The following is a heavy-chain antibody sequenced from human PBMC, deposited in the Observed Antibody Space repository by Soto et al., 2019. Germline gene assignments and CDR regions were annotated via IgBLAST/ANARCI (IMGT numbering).Heavy chain of an antibody. Sequence: GGSLRLSCAASGFTFSSYAMSWVRQAPGKGLEWVSAISGSGGSPYYADSVKGRFTISRDNSKNTLYLQMNSLRAEDTAVYYCAKDGILNYDILTGYLDDWGQGTLVTVSS. D-gene: IGHD3-9*01. J-gene: IGHJ4*02. V-gene: IGHV3-23*01. CDR3: AKDGILNYDILTGYLDD. CDR1: GFTFSSYA. CDR2: ISGSGGSP.